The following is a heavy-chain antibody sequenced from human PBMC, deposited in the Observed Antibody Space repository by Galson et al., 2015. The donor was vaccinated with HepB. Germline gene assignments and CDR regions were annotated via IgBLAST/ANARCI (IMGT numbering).Heavy chain of an antibody. D-gene: IGHD3-3*01. CDR2: IAYHGSNK. CDR1: GFTFSRYG. CDR3: AKEGGSTGFWSGYSDITDHYNFYYMDV. J-gene: IGHJ6*03. Sequence: SLRLSCAASGFTFSRYGMHWVRQAPGKGLEWITAIAYHGSNKYYADSVKGRFTISRDTSKNTLYLQMDSLRPEDTGVYYCAKEGGSTGFWSGYSDITDHYNFYYMDVWGRGTTVTVSS. V-gene: IGHV3-30*18.